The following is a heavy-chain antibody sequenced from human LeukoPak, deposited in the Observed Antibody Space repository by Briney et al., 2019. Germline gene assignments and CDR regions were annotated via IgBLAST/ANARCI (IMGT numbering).Heavy chain of an antibody. D-gene: IGHD4-17*01. CDR2: IWYDGSNK. CDR3: ARDRTTALLDY. CDR1: GFTSSSYG. J-gene: IGHJ4*02. Sequence: GGSLRLSCAASGFTSSSYGMHWVRQAPGKGLEWVAVIWYDGSNKYYADSVKGRFTISRDNSKNTLYLQMNSLRAEDTAVYYCARDRTTALLDYWGQGTLVTVSS. V-gene: IGHV3-33*01.